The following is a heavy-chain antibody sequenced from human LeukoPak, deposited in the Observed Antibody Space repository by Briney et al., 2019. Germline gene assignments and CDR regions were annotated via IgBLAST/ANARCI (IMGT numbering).Heavy chain of an antibody. CDR2: ISPDNGNT. CDR1: GYTFTTYG. D-gene: IGHD5-12*01. CDR3: ARDLGGYDFDY. V-gene: IGHV1-18*01. J-gene: IGHJ4*02. Sequence: EASVRVSCKASGYTFTTYGITWLRQAPGQGLEWMGWISPDNGNTNYAPKFQGRFTVATDTSTNTAYMELRSLRSGDTAMYYCARDLGGYDFDYWGQGTLVTVSS.